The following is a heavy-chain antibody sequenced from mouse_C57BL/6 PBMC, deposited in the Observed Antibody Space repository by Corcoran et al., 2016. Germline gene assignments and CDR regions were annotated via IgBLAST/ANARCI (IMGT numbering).Heavy chain of an antibody. CDR2: IYWDDDK. D-gene: IGHD3-2*02. CDR1: GFSLSTSGLG. Sequence: QVTLKESGPGILQSSQTLSLTCSFSGFSLSTSGLGLSWIRQPSGKGLEWLAHIYWDDDKRCNPSLKSRLTISKDTSRNQVFLKITSVDTADTATYYCARLDSSGYDYAMDYWGQGTSVTVAS. CDR3: ARLDSSGYDYAMDY. J-gene: IGHJ4*01. V-gene: IGHV8-12*01.